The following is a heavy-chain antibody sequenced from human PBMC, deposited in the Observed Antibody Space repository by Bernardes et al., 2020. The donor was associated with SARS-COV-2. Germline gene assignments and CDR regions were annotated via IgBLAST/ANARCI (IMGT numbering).Heavy chain of an antibody. CDR1: GYTFTSYG. CDR3: ARDYYDSSVYYYAPLFDY. D-gene: IGHD3-22*01. CDR2: ISAYNGNT. J-gene: IGHJ4*02. V-gene: IGHV1-18*04. Sequence: ASVKVSCKASGYTFTSYGLSWVRQAPGQGLEWMGWISAYNGNTNYAQKFQGRVTMTTDTSTSTAYMELRSLRSDDTAVYYCARDYYDSSVYYYAPLFDYWGQGTLVTVSS.